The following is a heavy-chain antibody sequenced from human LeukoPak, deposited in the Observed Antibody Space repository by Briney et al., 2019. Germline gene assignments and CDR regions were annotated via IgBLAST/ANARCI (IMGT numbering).Heavy chain of an antibody. CDR2: IYHSGST. D-gene: IGHD3-22*01. CDR1: GYSISSGYY. J-gene: IGHJ4*02. Sequence: PLETLSLTCTVSGYSISSGYYWGWIRQPPGKGLEWIGSIYHSGSTYYNPSLKSRVTISVDTSKNQFSLKLSSVTAADTAVYYCARHYDSSGYRFLLRKNQKYCFDYWGQGTLVTVSS. CDR3: ARHYDSSGYRFLLRKNQKYCFDY. V-gene: IGHV4-38-2*02.